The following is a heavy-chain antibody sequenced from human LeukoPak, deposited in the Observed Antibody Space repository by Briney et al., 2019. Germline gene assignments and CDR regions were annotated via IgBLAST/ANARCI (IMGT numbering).Heavy chain of an antibody. CDR3: ARRGDWRYYFDY. CDR1: GGSISSYY. CDR2: IYYSGST. J-gene: IGHJ4*02. V-gene: IGHV4-59*08. Sequence: SETLSLTCTVSGGSISSYYWSWIRQPPGKGLEWIGYIYYSGSTNYNPSLKSRVTISVDTSKNQSSLKLSSVTAADTAVYYCARRGDWRYYFDYWGQGTLVTVSS. D-gene: IGHD2-21*02.